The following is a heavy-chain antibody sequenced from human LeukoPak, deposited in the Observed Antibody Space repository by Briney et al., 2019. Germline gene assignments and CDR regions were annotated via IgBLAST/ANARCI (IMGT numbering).Heavy chain of an antibody. CDR1: GLTFSNYW. D-gene: IGHD3-16*01. Sequence: PGGSLRLSCAASGLTFSNYWMHWVRQAPGKGLVWVSRIAGDGTNERYADSVRGRFTISRDNAKNTLYLQMNSLGAEDTAAYYCAGGGAPRPFDIWGQGTMVTVSS. J-gene: IGHJ3*02. CDR3: AGGGAPRPFDI. V-gene: IGHV3-74*01. CDR2: IAGDGTNE.